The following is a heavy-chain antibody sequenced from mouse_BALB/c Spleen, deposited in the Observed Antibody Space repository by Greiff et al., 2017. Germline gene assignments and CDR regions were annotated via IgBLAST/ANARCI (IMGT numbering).Heavy chain of an antibody. Sequence: VQLQQPGAELVKPGASVKLSCKASGYTFTSYWMHWVKQRPGQGLEWIGEINPSNGRTNYNEKFKSKATLTVDKSSSTAYMQLSSLTSEDSAVYDCARSTGNSPAWFAYWGQGTLVTVSA. J-gene: IGHJ3*01. V-gene: IGHV1S81*02. CDR2: INPSNGRT. CDR1: GYTFTSYW. D-gene: IGHD2-1*01. CDR3: ARSTGNSPAWFAY.